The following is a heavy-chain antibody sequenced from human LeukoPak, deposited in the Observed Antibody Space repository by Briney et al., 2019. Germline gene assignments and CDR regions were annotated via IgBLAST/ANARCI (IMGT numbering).Heavy chain of an antibody. Sequence: ASVKVPCKASGYTFTSYYMHWVRQAPGQGLEWMGIINPSGGSTNYAQKFQGRVTMTRDTSTSTVYMELSSLRPEVTAVYFCARDRNLEYSSSSGRFDPWGQGTLVTVSS. CDR3: ARDRNLEYSSSSGRFDP. D-gene: IGHD6-6*01. CDR1: GYTFTSYY. CDR2: INPSGGST. V-gene: IGHV1-46*03. J-gene: IGHJ5*02.